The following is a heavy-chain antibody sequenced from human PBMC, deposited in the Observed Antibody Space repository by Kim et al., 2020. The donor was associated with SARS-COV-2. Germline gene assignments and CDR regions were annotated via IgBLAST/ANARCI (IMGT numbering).Heavy chain of an antibody. V-gene: IGHV1-2*06. CDR1: GYTFTGYY. CDR3: ASHSNHQLPVYGMDV. CDR2: INPNSGGT. D-gene: IGHD4-4*01. Sequence: ASVKVSCKASGYTFTGYYMHWVRQAPGQGLEWMGRINPNSGGTNYAQKFQGRVTMTRDTSISTAYMELSRLRSDDTAVYYCASHSNHQLPVYGMDVWGQGTTVTVSS. J-gene: IGHJ6*02.